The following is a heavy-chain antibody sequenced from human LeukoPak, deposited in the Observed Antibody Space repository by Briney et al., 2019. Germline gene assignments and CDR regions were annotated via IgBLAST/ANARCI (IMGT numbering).Heavy chain of an antibody. D-gene: IGHD3-22*01. V-gene: IGHV3-15*01. CDR3: TSYYYDSSGYSFDY. J-gene: IGHJ4*02. CDR1: GFTFSNAW. Sequence: PGGSLRLSCAASGFTFSNAWMSWVRQAPGKGLEWVGRIKSKTDGGTTDYAAPVKGRFTISRDDSKNTLYLQMNSLKTEDTAVYYCTSYYYDSSGYSFDYWGQGTLVTVSS. CDR2: IKSKTDGGTT.